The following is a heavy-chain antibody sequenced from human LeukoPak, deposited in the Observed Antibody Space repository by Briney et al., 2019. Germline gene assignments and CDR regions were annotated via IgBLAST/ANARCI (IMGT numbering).Heavy chain of an antibody. V-gene: IGHV4-38-2*02. D-gene: IGHD6-13*01. Sequence: PSETLSLTCTVSGYSISSGYYWGWIRQPPGKGLEWIGSIYQSGSTYYNSSLKSRVTISVDTSNNQFSLKLSSVTAADTAVYYCARIYGIAAAGPSFDYWGQGTLVTVSS. CDR3: ARIYGIAAAGPSFDY. J-gene: IGHJ4*02. CDR1: GYSISSGYY. CDR2: IYQSGST.